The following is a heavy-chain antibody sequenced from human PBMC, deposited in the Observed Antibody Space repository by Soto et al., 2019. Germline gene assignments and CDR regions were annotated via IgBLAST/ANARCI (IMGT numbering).Heavy chain of an antibody. D-gene: IGHD6-19*01. CDR1: GYTFSSYA. J-gene: IGHJ5*02. Sequence: ASVKVSCKASGYTFSSYALHWVRQAPGQRLEWMGWLNAANGNVKYSQKFQGRVTITRDTSASTAYMELSSLRSEDTAVYYCARAVGQFDPWGQGTLVTVSS. V-gene: IGHV1-3*01. CDR2: LNAANGNV. CDR3: ARAVGQFDP.